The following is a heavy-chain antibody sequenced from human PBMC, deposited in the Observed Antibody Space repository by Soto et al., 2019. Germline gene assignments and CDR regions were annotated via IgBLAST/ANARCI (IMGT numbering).Heavy chain of an antibody. Sequence: GGSLRLSCAASGFTFSSYAMAWVRQAPGKGLEWVSGTGGTGSAKYYVDSVKGRFIISRDNARNTLYLQMNSLRVEDTAVYYCAKGAVFSRLGYSDYWGHGTLVTDSS. CDR2: TGGTGSAK. CDR3: AKGAVFSRLGYSDY. V-gene: IGHV3-23*01. D-gene: IGHD3-10*02. J-gene: IGHJ4*01. CDR1: GFTFSSYA.